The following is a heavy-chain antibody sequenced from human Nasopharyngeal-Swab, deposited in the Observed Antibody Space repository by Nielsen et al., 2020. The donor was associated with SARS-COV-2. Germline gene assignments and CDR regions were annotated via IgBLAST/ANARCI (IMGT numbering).Heavy chain of an antibody. CDR2: MNPNSGNT. D-gene: IGHD5-18*01. Sequence: ASVKVSCKASGYTFTNYYIHWVRQATGQGLEWMGWMNPNSGNTGYAQKFQGRVTMTRNTSISTAYMELSSLRSEDTAVYYCARVAMVTGSFDYWGQGTLVTVSS. V-gene: IGHV1-8*02. CDR3: ARVAMVTGSFDY. CDR1: GYTFTNYY. J-gene: IGHJ4*02.